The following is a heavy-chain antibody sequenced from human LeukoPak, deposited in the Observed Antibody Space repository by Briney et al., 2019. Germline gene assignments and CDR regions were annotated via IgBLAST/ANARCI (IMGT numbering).Heavy chain of an antibody. Sequence: SETLSLTCTVSGVSISRYYWSWIRQPPGKGLEWIGYIFYSGNTIYNPSLKSRVTISVDTSKNHFSLRLRSVTAADTAVYYCARLAAISGSDYPDDWGKGTLVTVSS. J-gene: IGHJ4*02. CDR3: ARLAAISGSDYPDD. CDR1: GVSISRYY. CDR2: IFYSGNT. V-gene: IGHV4-59*08. D-gene: IGHD1-26*01.